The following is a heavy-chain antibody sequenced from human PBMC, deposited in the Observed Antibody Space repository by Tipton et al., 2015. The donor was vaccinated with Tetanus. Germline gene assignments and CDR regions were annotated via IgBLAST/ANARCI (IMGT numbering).Heavy chain of an antibody. CDR3: AREGYCSGGSCYSGPRKNGMDV. D-gene: IGHD2-15*01. V-gene: IGHV4-59*01. J-gene: IGHJ6*02. Sequence: TLSLTCTVSGGSISSYYWSWIRQPPGKGLEWIGYIYYSGSTNYNPSLKSRVTISVDTSKNQFSLKLSSVTAADTAVYYCAREGYCSGGSCYSGPRKNGMDVWGQGTTVTVSS. CDR1: GGSISSYY. CDR2: IYYSGST.